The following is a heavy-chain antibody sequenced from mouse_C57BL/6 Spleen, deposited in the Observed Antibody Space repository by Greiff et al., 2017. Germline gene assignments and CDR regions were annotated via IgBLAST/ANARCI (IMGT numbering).Heavy chain of an antibody. CDR2: SRNKANDYTT. CDR3: ARDAELGYFDY. Sequence: DVMLVESGGGLVQSGRSLRLSCATSGFTFSDFYMEWVRQAPGKGLEWIAASRNKANDYTTEYSASVKGRFIVSRDTSQSILYLQMNALRAEDTAIYYCARDAELGYFDYWGQGTTLTVSS. V-gene: IGHV7-1*01. J-gene: IGHJ2*01. D-gene: IGHD4-1*01. CDR1: GFTFSDFY.